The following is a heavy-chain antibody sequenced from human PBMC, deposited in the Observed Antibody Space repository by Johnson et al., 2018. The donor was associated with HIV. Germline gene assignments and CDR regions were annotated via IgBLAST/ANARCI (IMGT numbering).Heavy chain of an antibody. V-gene: IGHV3-33*01. D-gene: IGHD3-16*01. CDR1: GFTFSSYG. CDR2: IWYDGSNK. Sequence: QVQLVESGGGVVQPGGSLRLSCAASGFTFSSYGMHWVRQAPGKGLEWVAVIWYDGSNKYYVDSVKGRFTISRDSSKNTLYLQMNSLRAGDTAVYYCARRGGPGGRGAFDIWGQGTMVTVSS. J-gene: IGHJ3*02. CDR3: ARRGGPGGRGAFDI.